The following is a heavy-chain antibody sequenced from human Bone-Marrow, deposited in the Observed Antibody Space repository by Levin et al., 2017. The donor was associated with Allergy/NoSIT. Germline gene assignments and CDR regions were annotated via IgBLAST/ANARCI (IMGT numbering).Heavy chain of an antibody. Sequence: SETLSLTCTVSGGSTSSYYWSWIRQPPGKGLEWIGYIYFSGSTNYNPSLKSRVTISVDMSKNQFSLKLSSVTAADTALYYCARQSGDAAFDIWGQGTMVTVSS. J-gene: IGHJ3*02. CDR3: ARQSGDAAFDI. D-gene: IGHD1-26*01. CDR2: IYFSGST. CDR1: GGSTSSYY. V-gene: IGHV4-59*08.